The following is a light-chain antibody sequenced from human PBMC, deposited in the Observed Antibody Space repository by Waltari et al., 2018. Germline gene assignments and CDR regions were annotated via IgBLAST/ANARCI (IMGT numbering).Light chain of an antibody. J-gene: IGLJ2*01. CDR2: YVT. CDR1: SLDISDYNF. Sequence: QPALTQPASMSGSPGQSVTISCTGPSLDISDYNFVSWYQQHPGKGPKLIIYYVTNRASGVSNRFSGSKSGNRASLTISGLQAEDEADYYCSAYISRSISYVIFGGGTKLTVL. V-gene: IGLV2-14*03. CDR3: SAYISRSISYVI.